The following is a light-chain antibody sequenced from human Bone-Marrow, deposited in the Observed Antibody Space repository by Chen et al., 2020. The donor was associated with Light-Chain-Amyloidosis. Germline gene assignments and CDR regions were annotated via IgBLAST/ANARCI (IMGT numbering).Light chain of an antibody. J-gene: IGKJ2*04. CDR2: EAS. CDR1: QSISTW. Sequence: DIQMTQSPSTLSASVGDRVTITCRASQSISTWLAWYQQKPGNAHKLLIYEASNLETGLPSRFSGSGSGTEFTLTISSLQPDDFATYYCQQYNSYRCSFGQGTKLEIK. CDR3: QQYNSYRCS. V-gene: IGKV1-5*03.